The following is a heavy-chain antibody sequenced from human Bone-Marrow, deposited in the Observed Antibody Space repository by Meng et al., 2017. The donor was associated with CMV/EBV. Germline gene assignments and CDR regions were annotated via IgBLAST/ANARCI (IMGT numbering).Heavy chain of an antibody. V-gene: IGHV3-23*01. CDR1: GVTFSSYA. D-gene: IGHD3-22*01. CDR3: AKDDYYDSSGYRYFDY. J-gene: IGHJ4*02. Sequence: SGVTFSSYARSWVRQAPGKGLEWVSAISGNGGSTYYADSVKGRFTISRDNSKNTLYLQVNSLRAEDTAVYYCAKDDYYDSSGYRYFDYWGQGTLVTVSS. CDR2: ISGNGGST.